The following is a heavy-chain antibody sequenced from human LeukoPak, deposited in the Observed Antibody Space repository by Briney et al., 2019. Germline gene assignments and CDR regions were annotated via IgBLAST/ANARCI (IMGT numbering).Heavy chain of an antibody. CDR1: GGSFSGYY. D-gene: IGHD3-22*01. V-gene: IGHV4-34*01. CDR2: INHSGST. J-gene: IGHJ4*02. Sequence: SETLSLTCAVYGGSFSGYYWSWIRQIPGKGLEWIGEINHSGSTNYNPSLKSRVTISVDTSKNQFSLKPNSVTAADTAVYYCARGGGSSGYYYDYWGQGTLVTVSS. CDR3: ARGGGSSGYYYDY.